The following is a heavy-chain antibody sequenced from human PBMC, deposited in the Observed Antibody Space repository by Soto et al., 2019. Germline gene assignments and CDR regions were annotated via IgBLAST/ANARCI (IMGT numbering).Heavy chain of an antibody. CDR1: GGTFSSYA. CDR3: ARGSKPKYYYDSSGYWDYFDY. Sequence: QVQLVQSGAEVKKPGSSVKVSCKASGGTFSSYAISWGRQAPGQGLEWMGGIIPIFGTANYAQKFQGRVTITADESTSTAYMELSSLRSEDTAVYYCARGSKPKYYYDSSGYWDYFDYWGQGTLVTVSS. D-gene: IGHD3-22*01. J-gene: IGHJ4*02. V-gene: IGHV1-69*01. CDR2: IIPIFGTA.